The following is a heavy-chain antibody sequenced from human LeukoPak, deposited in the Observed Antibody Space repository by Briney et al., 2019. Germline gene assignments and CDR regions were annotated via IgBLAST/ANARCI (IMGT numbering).Heavy chain of an antibody. CDR1: GFTFSSYS. Sequence: GGSLRLSCAASGFTFSSYSMNWVRQAPGKGLEWVSSISSSSSYIYYADSVKGRFTISRDNAKNSLYLQMNSLRAEDTAVYYCARVAHLVGATAYWGQGTLVTVSS. CDR2: ISSSSSYI. V-gene: IGHV3-21*01. CDR3: ARVAHLVGATAY. J-gene: IGHJ4*02. D-gene: IGHD1-26*01.